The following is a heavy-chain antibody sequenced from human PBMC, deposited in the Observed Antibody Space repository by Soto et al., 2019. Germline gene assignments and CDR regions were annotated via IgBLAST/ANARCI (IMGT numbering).Heavy chain of an antibody. V-gene: IGHV3-30-3*01. J-gene: IGHJ4*02. CDR3: ASPHRYRYSYGYLDY. D-gene: IGHD5-18*01. CDR2: ISYDGSNK. CDR1: GFTLSNYA. Sequence: SLRLSCAASGFTLSNYAMHWVRQAPGKGLEWVAVISYDGSNKYYADSVKGRFSISRDNSKNTLYLQMDSLRAEDTAVYYCASPHRYRYSYGYLDYWGQGTLVTVSS.